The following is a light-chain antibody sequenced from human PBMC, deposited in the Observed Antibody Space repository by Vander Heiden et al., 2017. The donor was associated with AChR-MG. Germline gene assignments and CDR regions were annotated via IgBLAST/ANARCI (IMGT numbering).Light chain of an antibody. V-gene: IGLV7-46*01. J-gene: IGLJ3*02. CDR3: MLSFSGDWV. CDR2: DTS. CDR1: TGAVTRDHW. Sequence: QTVVTQEPSLTVSPAGTVTLTCGSSTGAVTRDHWPYWFQQKPGQAPKTLIYDTSNRHSWTPARFSGSLPRDKAALTLSGAQADDEAEYYCMLSFSGDWVFGGGTKVTVL.